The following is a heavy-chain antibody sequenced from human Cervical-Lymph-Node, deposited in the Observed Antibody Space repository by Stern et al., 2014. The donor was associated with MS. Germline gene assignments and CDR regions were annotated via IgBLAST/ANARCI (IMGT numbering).Heavy chain of an antibody. D-gene: IGHD3-16*01. CDR3: ARVPYYDGYGTFDY. Sequence: VQLVQSGAEVKKPGASVKVSCTASGYTFTHYAMNCVRQAPGQRPEWMGWISVGSGDTKYSEKFQGRLTFSRDTSANTAYMELANLRSEDTAVYFCARVPYYDGYGTFDYWGQGTLVVVSS. CDR1: GYTFTHYA. J-gene: IGHJ4*02. V-gene: IGHV1-3*01. CDR2: ISVGSGDT.